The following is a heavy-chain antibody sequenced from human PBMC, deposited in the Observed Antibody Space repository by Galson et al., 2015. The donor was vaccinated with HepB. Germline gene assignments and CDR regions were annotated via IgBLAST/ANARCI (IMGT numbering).Heavy chain of an antibody. V-gene: IGHV4-59*01. D-gene: IGHD6-13*01. CDR2: IYYSGST. J-gene: IGHJ5*02. Sequence: SETLSLTCTVSGGSISSYYWSWIRQPPGKGLEWIGYIYYSGSTNYNPSLKSRVTISVDTSKNQFSLKLSSVTAADTAVYYCASLEAAADGIWFDPWGQGTLVTVSS. CDR3: ASLEAAADGIWFDP. CDR1: GGSISSYY.